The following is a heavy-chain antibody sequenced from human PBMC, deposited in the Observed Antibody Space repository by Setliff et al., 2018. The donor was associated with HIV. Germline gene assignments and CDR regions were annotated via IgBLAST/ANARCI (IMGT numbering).Heavy chain of an antibody. D-gene: IGHD5-18*01. V-gene: IGHV4-39*07. CDR3: ARSPGVDTNMAFDY. CDR2: IYYSGST. Sequence: SETLSLTCTVSGDSIGSSSYYWAWIRQPPGKGLEWIGNIYYSGSTYYNPSLKSRVTISVDRSKNQFSLKLNSVTAADTAVYYCARSPGVDTNMAFDYWGQGMLVTVSS. J-gene: IGHJ4*02. CDR1: GDSIGSSSYY.